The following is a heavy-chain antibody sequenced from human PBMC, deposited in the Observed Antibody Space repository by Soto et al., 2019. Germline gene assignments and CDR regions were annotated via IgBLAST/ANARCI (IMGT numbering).Heavy chain of an antibody. J-gene: IGHJ4*02. CDR3: ARILTATGGHFDS. Sequence: PTLVNPTQTLTLTCSFSGFSLTTSGVGVGWVRQSPEKALEWLALIFWDDDKRYSPSLRSRLTIAKDTSKNQVVLTLTNVEPVDTVTYYCARILTATGGHFDSWGQGALVTVSS. CDR1: GFSLTTSGVG. CDR2: IFWDDDK. D-gene: IGHD2-8*02. V-gene: IGHV2-5*02.